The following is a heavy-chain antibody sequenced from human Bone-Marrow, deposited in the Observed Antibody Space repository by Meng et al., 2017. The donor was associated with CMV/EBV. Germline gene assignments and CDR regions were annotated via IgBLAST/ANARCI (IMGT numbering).Heavy chain of an antibody. Sequence: LSLTCTVSGGSVNNYYWSWIRQPPGKGLEWVSYISSSSSTIYYADSVKGRFTISRDNSKNTLYLQMNSLRAEDTAVYYCANLETDYWGQGTLVTVSS. D-gene: IGHD1-1*01. V-gene: IGHV3-11*04. J-gene: IGHJ4*02. CDR1: GGSVNNYY. CDR3: ANLETDY. CDR2: ISSSSSTI.